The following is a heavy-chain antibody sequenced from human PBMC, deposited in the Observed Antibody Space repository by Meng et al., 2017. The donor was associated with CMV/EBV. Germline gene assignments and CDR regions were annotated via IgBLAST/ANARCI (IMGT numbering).Heavy chain of an antibody. CDR1: GFTFSSYS. Sequence: GGSLRLSYAASGFTFSSYSMNWVRQAPGKGLEWVSSISSSSSYIYYADSVKGRFTISRDNAKNSLYLQMNSLRAEDTAVYYCAGPQPAYYDSSAPKSWGQGTLVTVSS. D-gene: IGHD3-22*01. J-gene: IGHJ5*02. CDR3: AGPQPAYYDSSAPKS. V-gene: IGHV3-21*01. CDR2: ISSSSSYI.